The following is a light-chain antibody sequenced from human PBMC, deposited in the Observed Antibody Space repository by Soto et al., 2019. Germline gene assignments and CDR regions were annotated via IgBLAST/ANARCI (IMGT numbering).Light chain of an antibody. Sequence: AIRMTKSPSSLSASTGDRVTITCRASQGISSYLAWYQQKPGKAPKLLIYAASTLQSGVPSRFSGSGSGTDFTLTISCLQSEDFATYYCQQFYTYPLTFGGGTKVDNK. CDR1: QGISSY. J-gene: IGKJ4*01. CDR2: AAS. V-gene: IGKV1-8*01. CDR3: QQFYTYPLT.